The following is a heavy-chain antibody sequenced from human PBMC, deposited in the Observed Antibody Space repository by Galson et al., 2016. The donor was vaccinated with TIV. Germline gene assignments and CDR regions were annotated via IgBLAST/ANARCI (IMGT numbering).Heavy chain of an antibody. J-gene: IGHJ6*02. CDR1: GLSVTDNS. D-gene: IGHD2-21*01. Sequence: SLRLSCAASGLSVTDNSMTWVRQAPGQGLEWVALIYDDGKKMYADSVQGRFTISRDSSKNVLYLQMTSLSGDDTAVYFCARDRRHCGNECFLRYYYGMDVWGQGTAVTVSS. CDR3: ARDRRHCGNECFLRYYYGMDV. CDR2: IYDDGKK. V-gene: IGHV3-66*02.